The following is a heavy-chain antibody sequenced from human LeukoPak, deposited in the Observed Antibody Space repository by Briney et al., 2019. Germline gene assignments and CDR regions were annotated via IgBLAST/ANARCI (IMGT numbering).Heavy chain of an antibody. D-gene: IGHD1-20*01. CDR3: ARDPPFIIGTTFFDY. Sequence: PGGSLRLFCAASGFTFSSYSMNWVREARGKGLEWVSSISTSSTYIYYADSVKGRFTISRDNAKNSLYLQMNSLRAEDTAVYYCARDPPFIIGTTFFDYWGQGTQVTVSS. V-gene: IGHV3-21*01. CDR2: ISTSSTYI. J-gene: IGHJ4*02. CDR1: GFTFSSYS.